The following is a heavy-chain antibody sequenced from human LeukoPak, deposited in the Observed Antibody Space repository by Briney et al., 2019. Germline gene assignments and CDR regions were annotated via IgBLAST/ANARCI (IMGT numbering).Heavy chain of an antibody. J-gene: IGHJ4*02. Sequence: GGSLRLSCAASGFTFSSYVMTWVRQAPGRGLEWVAGISCSTGSTHYADCVKGRFTISRDNTKNTLYLQMNSLRAEDTAIYYCAKGGLSVTIDYWGQGTLVAVSS. V-gene: IGHV3-23*01. CDR2: ISCSTGST. CDR1: GFTFSSYV. CDR3: AKGGLSVTIDY. D-gene: IGHD4-17*01.